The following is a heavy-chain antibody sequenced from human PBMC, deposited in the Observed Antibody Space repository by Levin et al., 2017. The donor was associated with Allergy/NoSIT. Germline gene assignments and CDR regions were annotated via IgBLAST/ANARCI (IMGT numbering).Heavy chain of an antibody. J-gene: IGHJ4*02. CDR1: GDSVSSNTA. CDR3: ARGYSYDY. CDR2: TYYRSKWYN. D-gene: IGHD5-18*01. V-gene: IGHV6-1*01. Sequence: ASQTLSLTCAISGDSVSSNTAWNWIRQSPSRGLEWLGRTYYRSKWYNDYAVSVKSRITINPDTSRNQFSLQLNSVTPEDTAVYYCARGYSYDYWGQGTLVTVSP.